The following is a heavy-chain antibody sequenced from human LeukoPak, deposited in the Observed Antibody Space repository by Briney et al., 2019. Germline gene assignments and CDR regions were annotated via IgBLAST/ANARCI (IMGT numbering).Heavy chain of an antibody. Sequence: SVKVSCKASGGTFSSYAISWVRQAPGQGLEWMGGIIPIFGTANYAQKFQGRVTITADESTSTAYMELSSLRAEDTAVYYCAKEYGSGWLREGYFDYWGQGTLVTVSS. CDR1: GGTFSSYA. CDR3: AKEYGSGWLREGYFDY. J-gene: IGHJ4*02. V-gene: IGHV1-69*13. D-gene: IGHD6-19*01. CDR2: IIPIFGTA.